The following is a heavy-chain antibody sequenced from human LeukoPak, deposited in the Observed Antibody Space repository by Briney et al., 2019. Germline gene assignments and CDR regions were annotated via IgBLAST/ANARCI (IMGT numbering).Heavy chain of an antibody. CDR3: ATRPNSRPAHFPDY. Sequence: PSETLSLTCAVSGGSISSSNWWSWVRQPPGKGLEWIGEIYHSGSTNYNPSLKSRVTISVDKSKNQFSLKLSSVTAADTAVYYCATRPNSRPAHFPDYWGQGTLVTVSS. CDR1: GGSISSSNW. V-gene: IGHV4-4*02. CDR2: IYHSGST. J-gene: IGHJ4*02. D-gene: IGHD3-3*02.